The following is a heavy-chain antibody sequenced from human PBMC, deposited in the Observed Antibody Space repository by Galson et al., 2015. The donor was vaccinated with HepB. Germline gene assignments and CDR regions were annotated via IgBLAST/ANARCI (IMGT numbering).Heavy chain of an antibody. Sequence: SLRLSCAASGFTFSSSYMHWVRQAPGKGLDWVARISYDGSNKYYADSVRGRFTISRDNSRNTLYLQMSSLRSEDTAVYYCARAVAMVRELDYWGQGTLVTVSS. V-gene: IGHV3-30*04. J-gene: IGHJ4*02. CDR1: GFTFSSSY. D-gene: IGHD3-10*01. CDR3: ARAVAMVRELDY. CDR2: ISYDGSNK.